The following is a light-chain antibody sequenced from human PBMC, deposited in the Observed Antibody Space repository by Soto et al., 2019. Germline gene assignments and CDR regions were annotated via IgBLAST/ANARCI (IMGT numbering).Light chain of an antibody. CDR2: DVS. CDR1: SSDIGGSNY. CDR3: SSYTTISAPHVV. Sequence: QSVLTQPASVSGSPGQSITGSCTGTSSDIGGSNYVSWYQQHPGKAPKLMIYDVSNRPSGVSNRFSGSKSANTASLTISGLQAEDEADYYCSSYTTISAPHVVFGGGTKLTVL. V-gene: IGLV2-14*03. J-gene: IGLJ2*01.